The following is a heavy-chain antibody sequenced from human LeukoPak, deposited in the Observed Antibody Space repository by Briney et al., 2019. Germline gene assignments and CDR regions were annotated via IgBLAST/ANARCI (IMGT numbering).Heavy chain of an antibody. CDR1: GGSISSYY. D-gene: IGHD1-26*01. CDR2: ISGSGGST. V-gene: IGHV3-23*01. J-gene: IGHJ4*02. Sequence: ETLSLTCTVSGGSISSYYWSWIRQAPGKGLEWVSAISGSGGSTYYADSVKGRFTISRDNSKNTLYLQMNSLRAEDTAVYYCAKDVRRQGWELPDDYWGQGTLVTVSS. CDR3: AKDVRRQGWELPDDY.